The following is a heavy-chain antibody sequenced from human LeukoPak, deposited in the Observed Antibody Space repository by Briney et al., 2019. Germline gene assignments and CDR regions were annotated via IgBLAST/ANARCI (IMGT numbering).Heavy chain of an antibody. Sequence: TLSLTCTVSGGSISSGSYYWSWIRQPAGKGLEWIGRIYTSGSTNYNPSLKSRVTISVDTSKNQFSLKLSSVTAADTAVYYCARHQPNHTLQLLDAFDIWGQGTMVTVSS. CDR2: IYTSGST. V-gene: IGHV4-61*02. CDR3: ARHQPNHTLQLLDAFDI. J-gene: IGHJ3*02. CDR1: GGSISSGSYY. D-gene: IGHD2-2*01.